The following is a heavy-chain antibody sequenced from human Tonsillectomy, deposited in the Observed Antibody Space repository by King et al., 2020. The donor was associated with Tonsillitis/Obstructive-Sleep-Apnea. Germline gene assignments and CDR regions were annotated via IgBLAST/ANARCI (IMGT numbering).Heavy chain of an antibody. V-gene: IGHV4-39*01. CDR2: IYYSGST. D-gene: IGHD4/OR15-4a*01. CDR3: ARGVSDDYGDTWVFSYYGMDV. CDR1: GGSISSSSYY. Sequence: LQLQESGPGLVKPSETLSLSCTVSGGSISSSSYYWGWIRQPPGKGLEWMGNIYYSGSTYYNPSLKSRVTISVDTSKNQFSLKLSSVTAADTAVYYCARGVSDDYGDTWVFSYYGMDVWGQGTTVTVSS. J-gene: IGHJ6*02.